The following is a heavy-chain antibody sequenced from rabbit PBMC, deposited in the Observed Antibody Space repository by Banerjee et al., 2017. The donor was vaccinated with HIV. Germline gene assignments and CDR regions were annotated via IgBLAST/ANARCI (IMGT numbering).Heavy chain of an antibody. CDR1: GFDLSSYYY. CDR2: IYADSSGST. J-gene: IGHJ4*01. CDR3: ARALADDDYYSL. D-gene: IGHD1-1*01. Sequence: QSLEESGGDLVKPGASLTLTCKASGFDLSSYYYMCWVRQAPGKGLEWIACIYADSSGSTYYASWAKGRFTISKTSSTTVTLQMTSLTAADTATYFCARALADDDYYSLWGPGTLVTVS. V-gene: IGHV1S40*01.